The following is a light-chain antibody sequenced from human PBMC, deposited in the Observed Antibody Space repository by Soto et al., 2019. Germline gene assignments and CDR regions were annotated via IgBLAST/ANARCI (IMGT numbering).Light chain of an antibody. CDR3: SSFSSDTTLSF. Sequence: QSALTQPASVSGSPGQSVTISCTGTSSDFGSYKFVSWYQHHPVPVPKVIIYETSKRPSGVSDRFSGSKSGNTASLTTSGLQAENEADYYCSSFSSDTTLSFFGGGTQLTVL. CDR2: ETS. CDR1: SSDFGSYKF. J-gene: IGLJ7*01. V-gene: IGLV2-14*02.